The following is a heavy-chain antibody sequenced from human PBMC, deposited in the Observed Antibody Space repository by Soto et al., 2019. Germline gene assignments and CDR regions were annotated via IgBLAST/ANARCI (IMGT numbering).Heavy chain of an antibody. CDR2: ITPVFGTA. D-gene: IGHD4-17*01. Sequence: QVQLVQSGAEVKKPGSSVKVSCKASADTFNSYSLSWLRQAPGQRLAWMGGITPVFGTADYAQSFEDRLTLAADDSTSTVYMELGSLRSDDTAVYYCARSLEGTTVTNWFGPWGQGALVTVSS. CDR3: ARSLEGTTVTNWFGP. CDR1: ADTFNSYS. J-gene: IGHJ5*02. V-gene: IGHV1-69*01.